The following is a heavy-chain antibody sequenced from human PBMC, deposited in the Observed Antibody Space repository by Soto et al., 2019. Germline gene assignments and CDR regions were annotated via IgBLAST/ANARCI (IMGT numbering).Heavy chain of an antibody. CDR3: ASAKSAYSYGAHDF. CDR2: ISGTSRTI. CDR1: GFTFSTYG. V-gene: IGHV3-48*02. J-gene: IGHJ4*02. D-gene: IGHD5-18*01. Sequence: EVQLVESGGGLVQPGGSLRVSCAASGFTFSTYGMNWVRQAPGKGLEWVSYISGTSRTIYYAGSVRGRFTIFRDNAKNSLSLQMNSLRDEDTAVYYCASAKSAYSYGAHDFWGQGTLVTVSS.